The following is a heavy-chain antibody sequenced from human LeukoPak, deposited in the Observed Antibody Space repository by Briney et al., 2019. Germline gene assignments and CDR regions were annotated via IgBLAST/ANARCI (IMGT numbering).Heavy chain of an antibody. Sequence: GGSPRLSCAASGFTVSNNYMTWVRQAPGKGLEWVSVIPSGGRTDYADSVKGRFTISRDNSKNTLYLQMNSLRAEDTAVYYCARDHTPQLTYYGDYGLDYWRQGTLVTVSS. CDR3: ARDHTPQLTYYGDYGLDY. J-gene: IGHJ4*02. D-gene: IGHD4-17*01. CDR2: IPSGGRT. V-gene: IGHV3-53*01. CDR1: GFTVSNNY.